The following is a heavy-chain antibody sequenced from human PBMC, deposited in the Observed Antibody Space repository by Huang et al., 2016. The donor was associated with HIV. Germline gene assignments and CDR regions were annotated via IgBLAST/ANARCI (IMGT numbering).Heavy chain of an antibody. D-gene: IGHD2-2*01. CDR1: GYNFASYW. J-gene: IGHJ5*02. V-gene: IGHV5-51*03. CDR2: IYPKDSDT. Sequence: EGQLVQSGEEVKKPGEALKISCEASGYNFASYWIGWVRQMPGRGLEWMGIIYPKDSDTKYRPSFQGKVTISADRSASTTYLRWSNLKASDTATDFCVRRSSRDSSADQWGQGTLVIVSS. CDR3: VRRSSRDSSADQ.